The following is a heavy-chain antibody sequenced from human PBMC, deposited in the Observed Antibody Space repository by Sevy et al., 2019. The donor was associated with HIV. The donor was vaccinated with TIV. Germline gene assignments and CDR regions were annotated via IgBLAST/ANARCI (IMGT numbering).Heavy chain of an antibody. D-gene: IGHD2-8*02. V-gene: IGHV3-15*01. CDR3: STDPIIVLLVTDGMDV. CDR2: IKSTPDGRTT. CDR1: GFTFTHAW. Sequence: GGSLRLSCTASGFTFTHAWMSWVRQAPGKGLEWVGRIKSTPDGRTTDYAAPVKGRFTISRDDSKNTLYLQMNSLKTEDTAVYYCSTDPIIVLLVTDGMDVWGQGTTVTVSS. J-gene: IGHJ6*02.